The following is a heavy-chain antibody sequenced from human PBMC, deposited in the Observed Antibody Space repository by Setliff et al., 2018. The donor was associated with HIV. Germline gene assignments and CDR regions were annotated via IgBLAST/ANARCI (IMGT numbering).Heavy chain of an antibody. CDR1: GGSLTSKNYY. V-gene: IGHV4-39*02. Sequence: SETLSLTCSVSGGSLTSKNYYWGWIRQTPEKGLEWIGDFYYNGNTFYNPSLESRVMISVDTSKNQFSLKLTSVTAADTAVYFCARDRSNWNYGKNYMDVWGKGTTVTVSS. D-gene: IGHD1-7*01. CDR3: ARDRSNWNYGKNYMDV. J-gene: IGHJ6*03. CDR2: FYYNGNT.